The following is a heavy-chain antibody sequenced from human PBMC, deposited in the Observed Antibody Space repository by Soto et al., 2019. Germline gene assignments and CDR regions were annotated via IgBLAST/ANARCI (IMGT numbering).Heavy chain of an antibody. CDR3: AREGRLYYDFWSGYPPPGMDV. Sequence: ASVKVSCKASGYTFTSYGISWVRQAPGQGLEWMGWISAYNGNTNYAQKLQGRVTMTTDTSTSTAYMELSRLRSDDTAVYYCAREGRLYYDFWSGYPPPGMDVWGQGTTVTVSS. CDR2: ISAYNGNT. CDR1: GYTFTSYG. V-gene: IGHV1-18*01. J-gene: IGHJ6*02. D-gene: IGHD3-3*01.